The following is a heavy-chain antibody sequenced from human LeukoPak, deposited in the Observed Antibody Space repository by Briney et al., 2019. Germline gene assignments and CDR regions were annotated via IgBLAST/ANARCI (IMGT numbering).Heavy chain of an antibody. Sequence: GGSLRLSCAASGFTFSSYAMSWVREAPGKGLEWVSGISGSGGSTYYGDSVKGRFTVSRDNSKNMLWLQMTSLRAEDTAIYYCARAKYDYGDPVGWFDPWGQGTLVTVSS. V-gene: IGHV3-23*01. CDR1: GFTFSSYA. CDR2: ISGSGGST. J-gene: IGHJ5*02. D-gene: IGHD4-17*01. CDR3: ARAKYDYGDPVGWFDP.